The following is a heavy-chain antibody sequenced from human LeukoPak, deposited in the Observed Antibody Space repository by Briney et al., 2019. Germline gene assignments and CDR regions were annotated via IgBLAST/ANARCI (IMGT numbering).Heavy chain of an antibody. V-gene: IGHV3-21*01. Sequence: GGSLRLSCAASGFTFSTYIMNWVRQTRGKGLEWVSSIGTSTSYIYYADSVKGRFTISRDNAENTLYLHMTSLRADDTAVYYCTRGGRYTSYYWQYWGPGTLVTVSS. CDR1: GFTFSTYI. CDR2: IGTSTSYI. CDR3: TRGGRYTSYYWQY. J-gene: IGHJ4*02. D-gene: IGHD1-26*01.